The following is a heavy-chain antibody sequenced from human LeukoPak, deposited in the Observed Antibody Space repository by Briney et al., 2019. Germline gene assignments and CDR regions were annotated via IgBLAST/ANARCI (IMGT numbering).Heavy chain of an antibody. V-gene: IGHV1-8*03. Sequence: ASVKVSCKASGYTFTSYDINWVRQATGQGLEWMGWMNPNSGNTGYAQKFQGRVTITRNTSISTAYMELSSLRSEDTAVYYCARGSRSSSGYQTYNWFDPWGQGTLVTVSS. D-gene: IGHD3-22*01. CDR2: MNPNSGNT. J-gene: IGHJ5*02. CDR1: GYTFTSYD. CDR3: ARGSRSSSGYQTYNWFDP.